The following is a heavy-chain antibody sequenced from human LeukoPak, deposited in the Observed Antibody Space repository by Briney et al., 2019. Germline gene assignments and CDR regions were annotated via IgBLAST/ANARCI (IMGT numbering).Heavy chain of an antibody. D-gene: IGHD3-10*01. J-gene: IGHJ4*02. Sequence: QAGGSLRLPCAASGFTFDDYGMNWVRQAPGKGLEWVSGINWNGGSTGYANSVKGRFTISRDNVKNSLYLQMNSLTAEDTALYFCARDISYYYGSGSFSWGQGTLVTVSS. CDR1: GFTFDDYG. CDR3: ARDISYYYGSGSFS. CDR2: INWNGGST. V-gene: IGHV3-20*04.